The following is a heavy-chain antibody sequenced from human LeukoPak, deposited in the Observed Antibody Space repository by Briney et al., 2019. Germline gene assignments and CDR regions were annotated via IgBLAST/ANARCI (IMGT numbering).Heavy chain of an antibody. D-gene: IGHD4-17*01. Sequence: GGSLRLSCAASGFTFSSYVMHWVRQAPGKGLEWVAIISYDGSNEYYADSVKGRFTISRDNAKNSLYLQMNSLRAEHTAVYYCASYDYGAFDIWGRGTMVTVSS. CDR1: GFTFSSYV. V-gene: IGHV3-30*04. CDR2: ISYDGSNE. CDR3: ASYDYGAFDI. J-gene: IGHJ3*02.